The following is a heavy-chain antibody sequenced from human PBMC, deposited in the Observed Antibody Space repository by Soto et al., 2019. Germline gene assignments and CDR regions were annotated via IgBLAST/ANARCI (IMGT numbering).Heavy chain of an antibody. D-gene: IGHD5-12*01. CDR3: ARDRRRYDWIDT. CDR1: GGSVSSGSYY. CDR2: IYYSGST. V-gene: IGHV4-61*01. J-gene: IGHJ5*02. Sequence: ASETLSLTCTVSGGSVSSGSYYWSWIRQPPGKGLEWIGYIYYSGSTNYNPSLKSRVTISVDTSKNQFSLKLSSVTAADTAVYYCARDRRRYDWIDTWGQGALVTVTS.